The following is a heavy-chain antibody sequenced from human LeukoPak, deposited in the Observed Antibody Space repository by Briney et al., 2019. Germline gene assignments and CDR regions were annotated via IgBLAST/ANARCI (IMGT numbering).Heavy chain of an antibody. Sequence: ASVKVSCKASGYTFTGYYMHWVRQAPGQGLEWMGWINPNSGNTGYAQKFQGRVTMTRNTSISTAYMELSSLRSEDTAVYYCARGGERKQWLVDYWGQGTLVTVSS. CDR1: GYTFTGYY. V-gene: IGHV1-8*02. J-gene: IGHJ4*02. CDR3: ARGGERKQWLVDY. CDR2: INPNSGNT. D-gene: IGHD6-19*01.